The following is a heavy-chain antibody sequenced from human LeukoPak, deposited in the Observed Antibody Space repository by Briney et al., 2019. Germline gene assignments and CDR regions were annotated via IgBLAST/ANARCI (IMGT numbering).Heavy chain of an antibody. CDR2: IKQDGSAK. D-gene: IGHD6-13*01. J-gene: IGHJ3*02. V-gene: IGHV3-7*01. Sequence: GGSLRLSCAASGFTFSIYWMSWVRQATGKGLQWEANIKQDGSAKYYVDPVKGRFTISRDNAKTSLYLQMNSLRAEDTAVYYCARDTSSWYEGDTFDIWGQGTMVTVSS. CDR3: ARDTSSWYEGDTFDI. CDR1: GFTFSIYW.